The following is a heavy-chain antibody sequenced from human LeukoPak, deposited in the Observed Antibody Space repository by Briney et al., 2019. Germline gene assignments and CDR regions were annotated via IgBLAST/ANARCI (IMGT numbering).Heavy chain of an antibody. D-gene: IGHD2-15*01. CDR3: ATCSGGTCLDAFDV. CDR2: IWFDGSNK. CDR1: GFTFRSSG. Sequence: GGSLRHSCAASGFTFRSSGMHWVRQAPSKGLDWVAVIWFDGSNKNYEDSVKGRFSISRDNSKNTQYLQMNRLRAEDTAVYYCATCSGGTCLDAFDVWGQGTMVTVSA. V-gene: IGHV3-33*01. J-gene: IGHJ3*01.